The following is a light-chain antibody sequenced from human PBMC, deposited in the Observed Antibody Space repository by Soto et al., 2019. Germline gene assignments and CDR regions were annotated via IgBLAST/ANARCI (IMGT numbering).Light chain of an antibody. CDR2: QIS. V-gene: IGKV2-24*01. Sequence: DIVLTQSPLSSPVTLGQPASISCRSSQSLVHSDGHTYLSWLQQRPGQPPRLLIYQISNRFSGVPDRFSGSGAGTDFTLKISRGEAEDVGVYSCMKCTLFPQPFGQGT. CDR1: QSLVHSDGHTY. CDR3: MKCTLFPQP. J-gene: IGKJ1*01.